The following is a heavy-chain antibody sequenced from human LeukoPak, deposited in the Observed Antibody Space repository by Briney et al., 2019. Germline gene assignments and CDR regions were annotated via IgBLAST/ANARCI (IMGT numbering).Heavy chain of an antibody. CDR2: MNPNSGNT. J-gene: IGHJ5*02. V-gene: IGHV1-8*02. CDR1: GYTFTSYD. D-gene: IGHD3-22*01. Sequence: ASVKVSCKASGYTFTSYDINWVRQATGQGLEWMGWMNPNSGNTGYAQKFQGRVTMTRNTSISTAYMELSSLRSEDTAVYYCARGRSPYYYDSSGYRPPWGQGTLVTVSS. CDR3: ARGRSPYYYDSSGYRPP.